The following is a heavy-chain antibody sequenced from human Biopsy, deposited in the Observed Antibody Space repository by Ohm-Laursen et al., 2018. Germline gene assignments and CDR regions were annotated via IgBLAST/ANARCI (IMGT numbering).Heavy chain of an antibody. D-gene: IGHD2-15*01. J-gene: IGHJ4*02. Sequence: SLRLSCTASGFTFHDYAMHWVRQVPGKGLEWVSGISWNSGGIGYADSVKGRFTISRDNAKNSLYLQMNSLRLEDTAFYYCVKDSVLCYGVDYFDFWGQGTLVTVSS. CDR2: ISWNSGGI. CDR1: GFTFHDYA. V-gene: IGHV3-9*01. CDR3: VKDSVLCYGVDYFDF.